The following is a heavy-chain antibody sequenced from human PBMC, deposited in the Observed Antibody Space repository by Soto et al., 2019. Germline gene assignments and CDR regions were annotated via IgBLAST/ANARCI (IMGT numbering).Heavy chain of an antibody. CDR1: GFTFSSYA. CDR2: ISSNGGST. J-gene: IGHJ4*01. CDR3: ARGPGYHFDY. D-gene: IGHD5-18*01. V-gene: IGHV3-64*01. Sequence: EVQLVESGGGLVQPGGSLRLSCAASGFTFSSYAMHWVRQAPGKGLEYVSAISSNGGSTYYANSVKGRFTISRDNSKNTLYLQMGSLRAEDMAVYYCARGPGYHFDYWGQGTLVTVSS.